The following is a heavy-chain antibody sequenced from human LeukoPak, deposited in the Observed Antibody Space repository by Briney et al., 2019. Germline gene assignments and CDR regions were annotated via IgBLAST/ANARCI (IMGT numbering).Heavy chain of an antibody. CDR1: GYTFTGYS. Sequence: GASVKVSCKASGYTFTGYSIQWVRQAPGQGLEWMGRINPNSGGTNYAQKFQGRVTMTRDTSISTAYMELSRLRSDDTAVYYCALAVRGSGWYWGQGTLVTVSS. J-gene: IGHJ4*02. V-gene: IGHV1-2*06. CDR2: INPNSGGT. D-gene: IGHD6-19*01. CDR3: ALAVRGSGWY.